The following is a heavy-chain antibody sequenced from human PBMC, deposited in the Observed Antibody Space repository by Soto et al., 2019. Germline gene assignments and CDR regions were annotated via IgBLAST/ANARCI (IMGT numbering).Heavy chain of an antibody. J-gene: IGHJ4*02. V-gene: IGHV3-11*01. Sequence: QVQLVESGGGLVKPGASLRLSCAASGFIFSGNYMSWIRQAPGKGLEWLSYISGSGTVIYYAESVKGRFTISRDNAKNSLFLQMNSLRADDTAVYYCARIGLAAADFDYWGQGTLVTVSS. CDR3: ARIGLAAADFDY. CDR1: GFIFSGNY. D-gene: IGHD6-13*01. CDR2: ISGSGTVI.